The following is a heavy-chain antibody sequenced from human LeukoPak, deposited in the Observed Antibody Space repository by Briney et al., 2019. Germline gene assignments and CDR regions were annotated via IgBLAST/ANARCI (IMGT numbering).Heavy chain of an antibody. J-gene: IGHJ3*02. CDR2: IYISGSTSGST. CDR1: GGSISNYY. Sequence: SETLSLTCTVSGGSISNYYWSWIRQPAGKGLEWIGRIYISGSTSGSTDYNPSLKSRVTMSVDTSRNQFSLKVNSVTAADTAVYYCARFRDYKEAFDMWSQGTMVTVSS. CDR3: ARFRDYKEAFDM. D-gene: IGHD3-10*01. V-gene: IGHV4-4*07.